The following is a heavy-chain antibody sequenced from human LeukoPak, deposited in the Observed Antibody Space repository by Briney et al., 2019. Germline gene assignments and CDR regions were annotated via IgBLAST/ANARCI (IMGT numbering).Heavy chain of an antibody. D-gene: IGHD6-13*01. CDR1: GYTFTSYY. V-gene: IGHV1-2*02. J-gene: IGHJ4*02. Sequence: GASVKVSCKASGYTFTSYYMHWVRQAPGQGLELRGWINPNSGGTNYAQKFQGRVTMTRDTSISTAYMELSRLRSDDTAVYYCAGDVGYDYGDYWGQGTLVTVSS. CDR2: INPNSGGT. CDR3: AGDVGYDYGDY.